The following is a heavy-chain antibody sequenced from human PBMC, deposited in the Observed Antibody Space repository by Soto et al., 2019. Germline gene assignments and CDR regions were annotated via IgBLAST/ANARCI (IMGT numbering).Heavy chain of an antibody. J-gene: IGHJ3*02. CDR1: GYTFTSYG. CDR3: ARDQDDYILGSYRYAFDI. D-gene: IGHD3-16*02. CDR2: ISAYNGNT. V-gene: IGHV1-18*01. Sequence: QVPLVQSGAEVKKPGASVKVSCKASGYTFTSYGISWVRQAPGQGLEWMGWISAYNGNTNYAQKLQGRVTMTTDTSTSTAYMELRSLRSDDTAVYYCARDQDDYILGSYRYAFDIWGQGTMVTVSS.